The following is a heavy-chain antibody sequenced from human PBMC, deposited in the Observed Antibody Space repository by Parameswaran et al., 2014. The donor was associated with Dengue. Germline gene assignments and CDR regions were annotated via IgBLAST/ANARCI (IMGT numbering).Heavy chain of an antibody. CDR2: INHSGST. J-gene: IGHJ5*02. V-gene: IGHV4-34*01. D-gene: IGHD6-6*01. Sequence: RWIRSAPTGRGVEWIGEINHSGSTNYNPSLKSRVTISVDTSKNQFSLKLSSVTAADTAVYYCARVAQLVGGWFDPWGQGTLVTVSS. CDR3: ARVAQLVGGWFDP.